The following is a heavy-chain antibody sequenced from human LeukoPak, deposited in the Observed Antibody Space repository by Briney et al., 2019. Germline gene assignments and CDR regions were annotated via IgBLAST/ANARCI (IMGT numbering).Heavy chain of an antibody. J-gene: IGHJ6*03. V-gene: IGHV4-59*02. D-gene: IGHD1-26*01. Sequence: PSETLSLTCNVSGGFVSSYYWSWIRQPPGKGLEWIGYIYYSGSTNYNPSLKSRVTISVDTSKNQFSLKLSSVTAADTAMYYCARDSGSYLYYYYYYMDVWGKGTTVTVSS. CDR2: IYYSGST. CDR3: ARDSGSYLYYYYYYMDV. CDR1: GGFVSSYY.